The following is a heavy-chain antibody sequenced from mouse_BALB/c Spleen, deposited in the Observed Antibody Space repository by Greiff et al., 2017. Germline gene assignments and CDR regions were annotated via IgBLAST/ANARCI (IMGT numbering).Heavy chain of an antibody. D-gene: IGHD1-1*01. Sequence: DVKLVESGPSLVKPSQTLSLTCSVTGDSITSGYWNWIRKFPGNKLEYMGYISYSGSTYYNPSLKSRISITRDTSKNQYYLQLNSVTTEDTATYYCARPLYYYGSHWYFDVWGAGTTVTVSS. CDR2: ISYSGST. CDR1: GDSITSGY. J-gene: IGHJ1*01. V-gene: IGHV3-8*02. CDR3: ARPLYYYGSHWYFDV.